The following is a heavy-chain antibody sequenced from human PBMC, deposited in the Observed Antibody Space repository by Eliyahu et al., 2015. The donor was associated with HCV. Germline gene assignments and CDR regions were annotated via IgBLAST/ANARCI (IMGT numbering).Heavy chain of an antibody. D-gene: IGHD2-8*02. CDR2: ITSDSDHR. J-gene: IGHJ6*03. CDR3: ARDDYCIGSGCYFGPAYYYYMDV. CDR1: GFTFILXG. V-gene: IGHV3-21*02. Sequence: EMQLLESGGGLVKPGGSLRLSCEASGFTFILXGMNWVRQAPGKGLEGVSAITSDSDHRYYSESTRGRFTISRDNAKNSLYLEMNSLRVEDTAVYYCARDDYCIGSGCYFGPAYYYYMDVWGKGTTVTVSS.